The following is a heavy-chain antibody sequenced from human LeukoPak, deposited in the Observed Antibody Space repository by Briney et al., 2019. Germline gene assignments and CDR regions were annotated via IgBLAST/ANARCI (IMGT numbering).Heavy chain of an antibody. Sequence: GGSLRLSCAASGFTFSSYAMSWVRQAPGKGLEWVSAISGSGGSTYYADSVKGRFTISRDNSKNTLYLQMNSLRAEDTAVYYCAKDRSRNWNVPTVFDYWGQGTLVTVSS. D-gene: IGHD1-20*01. CDR2: ISGSGGST. J-gene: IGHJ4*02. CDR3: AKDRSRNWNVPTVFDY. V-gene: IGHV3-23*01. CDR1: GFTFSSYA.